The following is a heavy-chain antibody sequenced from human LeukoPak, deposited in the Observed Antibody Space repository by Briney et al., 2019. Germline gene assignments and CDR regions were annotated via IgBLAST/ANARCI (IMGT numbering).Heavy chain of an antibody. D-gene: IGHD3-16*01. CDR2: INPNSGGT. Sequence: ASVKVSCKASGYTFTAYNIHWVRQAPGHGLEWMGWINPNSGGTNYAQKFQGRVTMTRDTSINTAYMEVSRLSSDDTAVYYCARPGLRVSGPFNFWGQGTLVTVSS. CDR1: GYTFTAYN. J-gene: IGHJ4*02. CDR3: ARPGLRVSGPFNF. V-gene: IGHV1-2*02.